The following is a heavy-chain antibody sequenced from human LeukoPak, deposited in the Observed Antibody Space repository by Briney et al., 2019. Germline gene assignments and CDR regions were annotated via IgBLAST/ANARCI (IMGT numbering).Heavy chain of an antibody. D-gene: IGHD4-17*01. CDR3: AKDYYGDYFDY. V-gene: IGHV3-23*01. Sequence: GGSLRLSCAASGFTFSSYAMSWVRQAPGKGLEWVSAISGSGGSTYYADSVKGRLTIPRDNSKNTLYLQMNSLRAEDTAVYYCAKDYYGDYFDYWGQGTLVTVSS. J-gene: IGHJ4*02. CDR2: ISGSGGST. CDR1: GFTFSSYA.